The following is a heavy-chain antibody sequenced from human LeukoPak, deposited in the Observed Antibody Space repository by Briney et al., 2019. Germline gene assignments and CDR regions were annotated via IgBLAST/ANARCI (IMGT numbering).Heavy chain of an antibody. V-gene: IGHV4-39*01. D-gene: IGHD3-9*01. CDR1: GGSVSSSSYY. Sequence: PSETLSLTCTVSGGSVSSSSYYWGWIRRPPGKGLEWIGSIYYSGSTYYNPSLKSRVTISVDTSKNQFSLKLSSVTAADTAVYYCARHVVDILTPIDYWGQGTLVTVSS. CDR2: IYYSGST. CDR3: ARHVVDILTPIDY. J-gene: IGHJ4*02.